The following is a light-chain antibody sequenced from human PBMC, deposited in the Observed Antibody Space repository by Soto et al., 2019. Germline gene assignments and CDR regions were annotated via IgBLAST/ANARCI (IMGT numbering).Light chain of an antibody. CDR3: CSYAGSYSWV. CDR1: SSDVGYYNY. Sequence: QSALTQPRSVSGSPGQSVTISCTGTSSDVGYYNYVSWYQQHPGKAPKLMIYDVSQRPSGVPDRFSGSKSGNTASLTISGLQTDDEGDYYCCSYAGSYSWVFGGGTKLTVL. V-gene: IGLV2-11*01. CDR2: DVS. J-gene: IGLJ3*02.